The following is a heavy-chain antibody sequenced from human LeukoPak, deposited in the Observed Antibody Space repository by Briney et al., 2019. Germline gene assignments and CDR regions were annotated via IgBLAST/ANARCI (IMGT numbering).Heavy chain of an antibody. CDR1: GFTFSSYS. CDR3: ARGGSYLSAFDI. V-gene: IGHV3-23*01. J-gene: IGHJ3*02. CDR2: ISGSGGST. Sequence: GSLRLSCAASGFTFSSYSMNWVRQAPGKGLEWVSAISGSGGSTYYADSVKGRFTISRDNSKNTLYLQMNSLRAEDTAVYYCARGGSYLSAFDIWGQGTMVTVSS. D-gene: IGHD1-26*01.